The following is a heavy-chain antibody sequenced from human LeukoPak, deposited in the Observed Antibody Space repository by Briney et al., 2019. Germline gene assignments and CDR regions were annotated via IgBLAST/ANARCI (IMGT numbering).Heavy chain of an antibody. CDR2: IYTSGST. V-gene: IGHV4-4*07. CDR3: ARLGYCSDNSCYGFDY. Sequence: PSETLSLTCTVSGGSISSYYWSWIRQPAGKGLEWIGRIYTSGSTNYNPSLKSRVTMSVDTSKNQFSLKLSSVTAEDTAVYYCARLGYCSDNSCYGFDYWGQGTLVTVSS. J-gene: IGHJ4*02. D-gene: IGHD2-15*01. CDR1: GGSISSYY.